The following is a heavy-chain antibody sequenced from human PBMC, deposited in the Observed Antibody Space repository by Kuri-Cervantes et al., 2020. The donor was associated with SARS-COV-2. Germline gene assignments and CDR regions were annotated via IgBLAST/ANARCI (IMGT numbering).Heavy chain of an antibody. CDR1: GFTLSTYA. J-gene: IGHJ6*03. V-gene: IGHV3-23*01. CDR2: ISGTGFNT. Sequence: GESLKISCAASGFTLSTYAFSWVRQAPGKGLEWVSFISGTGFNTDYAASVKGRFTVSRDNSKNTLYLQMNSLRSEDTARYYCARVRATVPNYYYYYYYMDVWGKGTTVTVSS. D-gene: IGHD4-11*01. CDR3: ARVRATVPNYYYYYYYMDV.